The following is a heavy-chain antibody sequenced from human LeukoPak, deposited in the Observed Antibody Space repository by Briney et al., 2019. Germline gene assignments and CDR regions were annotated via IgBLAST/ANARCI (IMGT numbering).Heavy chain of an antibody. CDR2: TQYDGSNK. CDR1: GFTFSNYG. CDR3: AKDAGVTAMAHFVGY. Sequence: GGSLRLSCAASGFTFSNYGMHWVRQAPGKGLEWVAFTQYDGSNKYYADSVKGRFTISRDNSKNTLYLQMNSLRAEDTAVYYCAKDAGVTAMAHFVGYWGQGTLVTVSS. V-gene: IGHV3-30*02. D-gene: IGHD5-18*01. J-gene: IGHJ4*02.